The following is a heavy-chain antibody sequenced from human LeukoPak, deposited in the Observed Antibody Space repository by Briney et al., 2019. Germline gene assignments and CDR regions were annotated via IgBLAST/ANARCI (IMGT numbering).Heavy chain of an antibody. CDR3: ARQFRYVGSNWFDS. J-gene: IGHJ5*01. CDR2: IGGSGDKT. CDR1: GFTFNRNA. Sequence: GGSLRLSCAASGFTFNRNAISWVRQAPGKGLEWVSTIGGSGDKTFYADSVKGRFTISRDNSKNMVHLQMNSLTGEDTALYYCARQFRYVGSNWFDSWGQGTLVTVSS. D-gene: IGHD3-10*02. V-gene: IGHV3-23*01.